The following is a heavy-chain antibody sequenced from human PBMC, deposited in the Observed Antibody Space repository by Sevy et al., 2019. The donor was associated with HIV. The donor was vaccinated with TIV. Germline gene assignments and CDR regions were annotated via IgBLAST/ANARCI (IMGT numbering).Heavy chain of an antibody. CDR3: AADHPLRFLEWFSGMDV. V-gene: IGHV1-58*01. Sequence: ASVKVSCKASGFTFTSSAVQWVRQARGQRLEWIGWIVVGRGNTNYAQKFQERVTITRDMSTSTAYMELSSLGSEDTAVYYCAADHPLRFLEWFSGMDVWGQGTTVTVSS. D-gene: IGHD3-3*01. CDR1: GFTFTSSA. CDR2: IVVGRGNT. J-gene: IGHJ6*02.